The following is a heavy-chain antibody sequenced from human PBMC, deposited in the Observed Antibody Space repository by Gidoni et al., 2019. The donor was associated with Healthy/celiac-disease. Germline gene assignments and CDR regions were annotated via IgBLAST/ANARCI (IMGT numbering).Heavy chain of an antibody. CDR2: IKQDGSEK. V-gene: IGHV3-7*04. Sequence: EVQLVESGGGLVQPGGSLRLSCAASGFTFSSYWRGWVRQAPGKGLEWVANIKQDGSEKYYVDSVKGRFTISRDNAKNSLYLQMNSLRAEDTAVYYCARGVGIVVVVAVKMYFDYWGQGTLVTVSS. D-gene: IGHD2-15*01. CDR3: ARGVGIVVVVAVKMYFDY. CDR1: GFTFSSYW. J-gene: IGHJ4*02.